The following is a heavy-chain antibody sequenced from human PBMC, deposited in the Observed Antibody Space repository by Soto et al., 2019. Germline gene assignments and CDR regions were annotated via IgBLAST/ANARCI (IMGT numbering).Heavy chain of an antibody. CDR2: ISYDGSNK. CDR3: AKLGSSSGYYPGVVAFDI. J-gene: IGHJ3*02. V-gene: IGHV3-30*18. Sequence: PGGSLRLSCAASGFTFSSYGMHWVRQAPGKGLEWVAVISYDGSNKYYADSVKGRFTISRDNSKNTLYLQMNSLRAEDTAVYYCAKLGSSSGYYPGVVAFDIWGQGTMVTVS. D-gene: IGHD3-22*01. CDR1: GFTFSSYG.